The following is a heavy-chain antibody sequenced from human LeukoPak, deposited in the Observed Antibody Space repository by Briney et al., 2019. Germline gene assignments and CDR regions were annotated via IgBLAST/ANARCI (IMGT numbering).Heavy chain of an antibody. CDR3: AGASSDGVLIDATSFDL. J-gene: IGHJ4*02. CDR1: GFIGYDGY. V-gene: IGHV3-66*01. Sequence: GGSLRLSCAVSGFIGYDGYMNWVRQAPGRGLEWLSVIYRGGVTYYADSVKGKFFISRDDSKNTWHLQLNSLKTEDTAVYYCAGASSDGVLIDATSFDLWGQGTLVSVSS. D-gene: IGHD2-15*01. CDR2: IYRGGVT.